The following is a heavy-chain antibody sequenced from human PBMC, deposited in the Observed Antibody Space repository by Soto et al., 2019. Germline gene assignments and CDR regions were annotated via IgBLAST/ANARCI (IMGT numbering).Heavy chain of an antibody. CDR2: INHSGST. CDR1: GGSFSGYY. Sequence: SETLSLTCAVYGGSFSGYYWSWIRQPPGKGLEWIGEINHSGSTNYNPSLKSRVTISVDTSKNQFSLKLSSVTAADTAVYYCARGRYVWRYQLPPIDGWFDPWGQGTLVTVSS. CDR3: ARGRYVWRYQLPPIDGWFDP. D-gene: IGHD2-2*01. J-gene: IGHJ5*02. V-gene: IGHV4-34*01.